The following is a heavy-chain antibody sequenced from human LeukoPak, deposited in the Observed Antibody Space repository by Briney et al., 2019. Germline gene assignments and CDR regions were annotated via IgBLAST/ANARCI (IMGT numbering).Heavy chain of an antibody. Sequence: SETLSLTCTVSGGSISSGGYYWSWIRQHPGKGLEWIGYIFYSGSTSYNPSLKSRVTISVDTSKNQFSLKLSSVTAADTAVYYCARDPGQSDAFDIWGQGTMVTVSS. CDR3: ARDPGQSDAFDI. J-gene: IGHJ3*02. CDR2: IFYSGST. D-gene: IGHD3-10*01. CDR1: GGSISSGGYY. V-gene: IGHV4-31*03.